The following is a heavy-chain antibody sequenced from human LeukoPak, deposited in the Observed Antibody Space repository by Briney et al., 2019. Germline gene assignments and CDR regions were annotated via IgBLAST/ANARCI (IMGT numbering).Heavy chain of an antibody. D-gene: IGHD3-10*01. CDR3: ARDYGLLHYAIGY. CDR2: IYHSGST. V-gene: IGHV4-59*01. CDR1: GGSISSYY. J-gene: IGHJ4*02. Sequence: SETLSLTCTVSGGSISSYYWSWIRQPPGKGLEWIGYIYHSGSTNYNPSLKSRVTISVDTSKNQFSLKLSSVSAADTAVYYCARDYGLLHYAIGYWGQGTPVTVSS.